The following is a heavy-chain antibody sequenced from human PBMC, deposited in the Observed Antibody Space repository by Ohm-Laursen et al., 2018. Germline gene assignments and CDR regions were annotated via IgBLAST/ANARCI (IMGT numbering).Heavy chain of an antibody. V-gene: IGHV4-59*01. J-gene: IGHJ4*02. CDR2: IYYSGST. Sequence: GTLSLTCTVSGGSISSYYWSWIRQPPGKGLEWIGYIYYSGSTNYNPSLKSRVTISVDTSKNQFSLKLSSVTAADTAVYYCASSYDSSGSLGYWGQGTLVTVSS. CDR3: ASSYDSSGSLGY. D-gene: IGHD3-22*01. CDR1: GGSISSYY.